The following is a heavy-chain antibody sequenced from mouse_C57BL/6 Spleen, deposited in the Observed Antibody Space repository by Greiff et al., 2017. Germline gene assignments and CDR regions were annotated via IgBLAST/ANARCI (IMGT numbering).Heavy chain of an antibody. CDR1: GFTFSDYG. CDR2: ISNLAYSI. V-gene: IGHV5-15*01. CDR3: ARQGRDYAMDY. Sequence: EVHLVESGGGLVQPGGSLKLSCAASGFTFSDYGMAWVRQAPRKGPEWVAFISNLAYSIYYADTVTGRFTISRENAKNTLYLEMSSLRSEDTAMYYCARQGRDYAMDYWGQVTSVTVSS. J-gene: IGHJ4*01.